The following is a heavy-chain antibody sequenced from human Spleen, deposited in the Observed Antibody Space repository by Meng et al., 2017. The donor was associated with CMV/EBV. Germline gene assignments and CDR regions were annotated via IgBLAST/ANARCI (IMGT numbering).Heavy chain of an antibody. D-gene: IGHD5-24*01. Sequence: SGFTFSSYAMSWVRQAPGKGLEWVSAISGSGGSTYYADSVKGRFTISRDNSKNTLHLQMNSLRAEDTAVYYCAKGEMATIPSHFDYWGQGTLVTVSS. CDR1: GFTFSSYA. CDR3: AKGEMATIPSHFDY. CDR2: ISGSGGST. V-gene: IGHV3-23*01. J-gene: IGHJ4*02.